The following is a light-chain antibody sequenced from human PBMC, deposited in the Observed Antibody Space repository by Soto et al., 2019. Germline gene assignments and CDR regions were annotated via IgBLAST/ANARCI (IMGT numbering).Light chain of an antibody. J-gene: IGLJ3*02. V-gene: IGLV2-23*01. CDR3: CSFARGSTLV. CDR2: EGS. CDR1: SSDVGSNNL. Sequence: QSALTQPASVSGSPGQSITISCTGTSSDVGSNNLVSWYQQHPGNAPKLMIYEGSKRPSGVSNRFFGSKSGNTASLTISGLQAEDEADYYCCSFARGSTLVFGGGTKLTVL.